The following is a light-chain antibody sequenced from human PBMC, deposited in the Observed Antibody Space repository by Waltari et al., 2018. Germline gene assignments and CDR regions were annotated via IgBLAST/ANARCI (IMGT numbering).Light chain of an antibody. V-gene: IGKV3-15*01. CDR3: QQYNDWLAPT. Sequence: EIVMTQSPATLSVSPGERAILSCRASQSVSGYLAWYQQKPGQAPRLLIYSASTRATGIPARFSGSGSGTEFTLTISSLQSEDFAVYHCQQYNDWLAPTFGGGTKVEI. J-gene: IGKJ4*01. CDR2: SAS. CDR1: QSVSGY.